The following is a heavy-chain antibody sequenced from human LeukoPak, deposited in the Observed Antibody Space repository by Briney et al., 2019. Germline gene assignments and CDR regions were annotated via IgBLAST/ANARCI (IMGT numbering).Heavy chain of an antibody. Sequence: SETLSLTCAVYGGSFSGYYWSWIRQPPGKGLEWIGEINHSGSTNYNPSLKIRVTISVDTSKNQFSLKLRSVTAADTAVYYCARGLGTGYSRRWYRLDYWGQGTLVTVSS. CDR1: GGSFSGYY. CDR3: ARGLGTGYSRRWYRLDY. V-gene: IGHV4-34*01. J-gene: IGHJ4*02. D-gene: IGHD6-13*01. CDR2: INHSGST.